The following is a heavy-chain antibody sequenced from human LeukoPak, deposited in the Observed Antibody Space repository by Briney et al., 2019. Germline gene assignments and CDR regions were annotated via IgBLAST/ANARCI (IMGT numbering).Heavy chain of an antibody. V-gene: IGHV5-51*01. CDR3: ARPKRGTGVTKGGVYIEY. J-gene: IGHJ4*02. CDR2: IYPGDSDT. CDR1: GYSFTSYW. D-gene: IGHD3-10*01. Sequence: GESLKISCKGSGYSFTSYWIGWVRQMPGKGLEWMGIIYPGDSDTRYSPSFQGQVTISADKSISTAYLQWSSLKASDTAMYYCARPKRGTGVTKGGVYIEYWGQGTLVTVSS.